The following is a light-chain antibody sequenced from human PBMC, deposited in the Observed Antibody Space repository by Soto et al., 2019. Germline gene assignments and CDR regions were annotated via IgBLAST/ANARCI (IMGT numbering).Light chain of an antibody. V-gene: IGKV3-20*01. CDR1: QSVSSN. CDR2: GAS. Sequence: EIVMTQSPATLSVATGERATLSCRASQSVSSNLAWYQQKPGQAPRLLIYGASSRATGIPDRFSGSGSGTDFTLTINRLEPEDFAVYYCQQYGSSITFGQGTRLEIK. J-gene: IGKJ5*01. CDR3: QQYGSSIT.